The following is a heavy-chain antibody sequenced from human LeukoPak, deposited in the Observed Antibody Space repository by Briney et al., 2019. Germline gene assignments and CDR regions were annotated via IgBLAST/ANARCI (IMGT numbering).Heavy chain of an antibody. Sequence: GGSLRLSCAASGFTFSSYAMSWVRQAPGKGLEWVSAIIGSGGSTYYADSVKGRFTISRDNSKNTLYLQMNSLRAEDTAVYYCAKSPNYYDRPLGAFDIWGQGTMVTVSS. D-gene: IGHD3-22*01. CDR2: IIGSGGST. V-gene: IGHV3-23*01. CDR3: AKSPNYYDRPLGAFDI. J-gene: IGHJ3*02. CDR1: GFTFSSYA.